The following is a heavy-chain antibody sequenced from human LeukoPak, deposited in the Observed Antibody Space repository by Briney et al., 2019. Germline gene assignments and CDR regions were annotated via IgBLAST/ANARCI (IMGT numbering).Heavy chain of an antibody. J-gene: IGHJ5*02. D-gene: IGHD4-17*01. CDR2: INPNSGGT. V-gene: IGHV1-2*04. Sequence: ASVKVSCKASGYTFTGHYMHWVRQAPGQGLEWMGWINPNSGGTNYAQKFQGWVTMTRDTSISTAYMELSSLRSEDTAVYYCARAAVTTYNWFDPRGQGTLVTVSS. CDR1: GYTFTGHY. CDR3: ARAAVTTYNWFDP.